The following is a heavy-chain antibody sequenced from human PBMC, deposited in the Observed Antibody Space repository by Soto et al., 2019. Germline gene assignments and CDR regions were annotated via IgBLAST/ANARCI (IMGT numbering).Heavy chain of an antibody. D-gene: IGHD3-3*01. CDR1: GGSINTGIYF. Sequence: QLHLQESGPRLVKPSETLSLTCTVSGGSINTGIYFWGWIRQPPGKGLEWIGTIYHSGSAYYNPSLKSRVTISVDTSTNQFSLRLSSVTAADTAVYYCARSSRRRYDFLIGFSDDAFDIWGQGTLVTVSS. V-gene: IGHV4-39*01. J-gene: IGHJ3*02. CDR2: IYHSGSA. CDR3: ARSSRRRYDFLIGFSDDAFDI.